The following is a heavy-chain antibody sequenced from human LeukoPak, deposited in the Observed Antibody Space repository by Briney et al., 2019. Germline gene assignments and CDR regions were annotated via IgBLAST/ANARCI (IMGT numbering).Heavy chain of an antibody. Sequence: PGGSLRLSCAASGFTFSNHGMNWVRQAPGKGLEWLSGVSPPGGGTYYADSVKGRFTISRDDSKNTLSLQMNSLRVEDTAIHYCAKFTRTLVRGALVNWGQGTLVSVSS. J-gene: IGHJ4*02. D-gene: IGHD3-10*01. CDR3: AKFTRTLVRGALVN. CDR2: VSPPGGGT. V-gene: IGHV3-23*01. CDR1: GFTFSNHG.